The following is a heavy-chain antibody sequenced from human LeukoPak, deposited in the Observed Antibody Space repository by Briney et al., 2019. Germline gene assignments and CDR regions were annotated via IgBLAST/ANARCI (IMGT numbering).Heavy chain of an antibody. CDR2: ITTGIGYT. V-gene: IGHV3-21*01. CDR3: ARGRYFDI. J-gene: IGHJ2*01. Sequence: PGGSLRLSCSASGFTFTTYGMNWVRRAPGKGLEWVSSITTGIGYTYYAASVKGRFTISRDNAKNSLYLEMNGLRVEDTAVYYCARGRYFDIWGRGTLVTVSS. CDR1: GFTFTTYG.